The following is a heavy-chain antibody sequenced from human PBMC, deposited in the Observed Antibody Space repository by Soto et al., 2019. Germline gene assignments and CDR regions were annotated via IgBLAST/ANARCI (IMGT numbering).Heavy chain of an antibody. D-gene: IGHD6-13*01. CDR3: ARAPSWYNFDY. CDR2: INTGNGNT. CDR1: GYTFTSYA. J-gene: IGHJ4*02. Sequence: QVQLVQSGAEVKKPGASVKVSCKASGYTFTSYAMHWVRQAPGQRLEWMVWINTGNGNTKYSQKFQGRVTITRDTSASTAYMELSSLRSEDTAAYYCARAPSWYNFDYWGQGTLVTVSS. V-gene: IGHV1-3*04.